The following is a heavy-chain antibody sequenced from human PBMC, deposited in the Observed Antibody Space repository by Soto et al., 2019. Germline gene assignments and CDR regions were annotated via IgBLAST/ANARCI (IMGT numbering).Heavy chain of an antibody. CDR1: GGSISSGGYY. CDR3: ARDHGALGYSGYVRYVDY. V-gene: IGHV4-31*03. CDR2: IYYSGST. D-gene: IGHD5-12*01. J-gene: IGHJ4*02. Sequence: QVQLQESGPGLVKPSQTLSLTCTVSGGSISSGGYYWSWIRQHPGKGLEWIGYIYYSGSTYYNPSLKSRGTISVDTSKNQFSLKLSSVTAADTAVYYCARDHGALGYSGYVRYVDYWGQGTLVTVSS.